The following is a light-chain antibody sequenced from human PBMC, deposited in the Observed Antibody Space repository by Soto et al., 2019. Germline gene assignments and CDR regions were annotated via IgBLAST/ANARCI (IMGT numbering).Light chain of an antibody. CDR1: QSISIN. Sequence: EIVLTQSPGTLSVSPGDRVTLSCRASQSISINLAWYQHKPGQAPRLLIHAGSTRATGIPARISGSGSGTDFTLTISSLQPEDFATYYCQQSYSIPRTFGPGTKVDIK. V-gene: IGKV3D-15*01. J-gene: IGKJ3*01. CDR3: QQSYSIPRT. CDR2: AGS.